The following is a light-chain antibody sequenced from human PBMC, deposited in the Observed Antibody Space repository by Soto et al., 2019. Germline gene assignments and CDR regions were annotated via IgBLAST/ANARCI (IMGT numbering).Light chain of an antibody. V-gene: IGLV2-8*01. CDR1: SSDVGGYGY. CDR2: EVT. CDR3: SCYSGVNTDVV. Sequence: QSALTQPPSASGSPGQSVTISCTGTSSDVGGYGYVSWYQQHPGKAPKLIIFEVTKRASGVPNRFSGSKSANTASLTVSGLQHADEAADYCSCYSGVNTDVVFGRGTKLTVL. J-gene: IGLJ2*01.